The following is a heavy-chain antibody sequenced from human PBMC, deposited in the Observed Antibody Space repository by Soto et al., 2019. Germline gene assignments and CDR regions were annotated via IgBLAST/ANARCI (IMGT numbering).Heavy chain of an antibody. D-gene: IGHD3-22*01. CDR3: AKAGNYNDRSGYYYFDH. CDR2: VSNSGGST. J-gene: IGHJ4*02. V-gene: IGHV3-23*01. CDR1: GFIFNNYA. Sequence: GGSLRLSCEASGFIFNNYAMNWVRQAPGKGLEWVSSVSNSGGSTNYADSVTGRFTISRDNSKNTVSLQMNSLRVEDTAVYYCAKAGNYNDRSGYYYFDHRGQGMLVTVSS.